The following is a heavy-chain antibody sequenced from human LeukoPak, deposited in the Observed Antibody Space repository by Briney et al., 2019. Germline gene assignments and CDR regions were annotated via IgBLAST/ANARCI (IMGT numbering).Heavy chain of an antibody. CDR3: ARMVIRQFDY. CDR1: GGSISSSSYY. D-gene: IGHD3-22*01. J-gene: IGHJ4*02. Sequence: SETLSLTCTVSGGSISSSSYYWGWIRQPPGKGLEWIGSIYYGGSTYYNPSLKSRVTISVDTSKNQFSLKLSSVTAADTAVYYCARMVIRQFDYWGQGTLVTVSS. V-gene: IGHV4-39*01. CDR2: IYYGGST.